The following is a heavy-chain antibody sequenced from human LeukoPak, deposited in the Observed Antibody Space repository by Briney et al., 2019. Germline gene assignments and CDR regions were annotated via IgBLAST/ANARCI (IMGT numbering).Heavy chain of an antibody. V-gene: IGHV3-53*01. J-gene: IGHJ4*02. Sequence: GGSLRLSCAASGFTVSSNYMSWVRKAPGKGLEWVSVIYSGGSTYYADSVKGRFTISRDNSKNTLYLQMNSLRAEDTAVYYCARGTSMVRGVTYFDYWGQGTLVTVSS. CDR2: IYSGGST. CDR1: GFTVSSNY. D-gene: IGHD3-10*01. CDR3: ARGTSMVRGVTYFDY.